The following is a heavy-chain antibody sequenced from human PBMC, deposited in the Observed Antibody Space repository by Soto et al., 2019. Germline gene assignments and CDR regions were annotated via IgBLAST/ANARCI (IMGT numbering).Heavy chain of an antibody. V-gene: IGHV3-64*01. CDR2: ISSNGGST. D-gene: IGHD2-2*01. CDR3: ARGYCSSTSCYHDAFDI. Sequence: EVQLVESGGGLVQPGGSLRLSCAASGLTFSSYAMHWVRQAPGKGLEYVSAISSNGGSTYYANSVKGRFTISRDNSKNTLYLQMVSLRAEDMAVYYCARGYCSSTSCYHDAFDIWGQGAMVAVSS. CDR1: GLTFSSYA. J-gene: IGHJ3*02.